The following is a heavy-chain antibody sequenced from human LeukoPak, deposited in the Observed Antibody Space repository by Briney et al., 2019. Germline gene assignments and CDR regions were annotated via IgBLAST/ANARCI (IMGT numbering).Heavy chain of an antibody. CDR2: ISGSGGST. CDR3: AKGSVSYYDSSGYYYYYYHYYMDV. CDR1: GFTFSSYA. J-gene: IGHJ6*03. Sequence: GGSLRLSCAASGFTFSSYAMSWVRQAPGKGLEWVSAISGSGGSTYYADSVKGRFTISRDNSKNTLYLQMNSLRAEDTAVYCCAKGSVSYYDSSGYYYYYYHYYMDVWGKGTTVTVSS. D-gene: IGHD3-22*01. V-gene: IGHV3-23*01.